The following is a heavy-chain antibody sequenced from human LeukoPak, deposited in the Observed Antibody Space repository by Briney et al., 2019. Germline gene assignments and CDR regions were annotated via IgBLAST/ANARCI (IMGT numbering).Heavy chain of an antibody. CDR1: GFTFDDYA. D-gene: IGHD6-19*01. CDR3: AKEGIAVAGGAFDI. V-gene: IGHV3-43*02. CDR2: ISGDGGST. Sequence: PGGSLRLSCAASGFTFDDYAMHWVRQAPGKGLEWVSLISGDGGSTYYADSVKGRFTISRDNSKNSLYLQMNSLGTEDTALYYCAKEGIAVAGGAFDIWGQGTMVTVSS. J-gene: IGHJ3*02.